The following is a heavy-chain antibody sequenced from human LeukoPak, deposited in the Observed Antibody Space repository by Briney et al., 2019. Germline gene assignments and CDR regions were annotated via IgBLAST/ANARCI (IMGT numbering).Heavy chain of an antibody. CDR3: ARDWKTNSFDY. V-gene: IGHV3-33*08. CDR2: IYYDGSNI. J-gene: IGHJ4*02. Sequence: AGRSLRLSCAASGFTFSSYGMHWVRQAPGKGLEWVAFIYYDGSNIYYADYVKGRFTISRDISKNTLYLQMDSLRAEDTAIYYCARDWKTNSFDYWGQGTLVTVSS. D-gene: IGHD1-1*01. CDR1: GFTFSSYG.